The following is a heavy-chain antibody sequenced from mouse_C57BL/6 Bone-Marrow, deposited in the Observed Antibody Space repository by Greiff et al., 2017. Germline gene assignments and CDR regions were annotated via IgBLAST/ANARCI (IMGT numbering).Heavy chain of an antibody. D-gene: IGHD2-4*01. Sequence: EVQGVESGGGLVKPGGSLKISCAASGFTFSSYAMSWVRQTPEKRLEWVATISDGGSYTYYPDNVKGRFTITSDNAKNNLYLKMRHLKSEDTAMCDCARARLRYGYFDVWGTGTTVTVSS. CDR2: ISDGGSYT. CDR3: ARARLRYGYFDV. J-gene: IGHJ1*03. V-gene: IGHV5-4*01. CDR1: GFTFSSYA.